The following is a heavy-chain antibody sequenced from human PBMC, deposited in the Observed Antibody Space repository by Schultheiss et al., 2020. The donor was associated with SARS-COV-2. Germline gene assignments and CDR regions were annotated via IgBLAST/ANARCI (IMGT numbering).Heavy chain of an antibody. D-gene: IGHD2-21*01. CDR1: GGSISSYY. V-gene: IGHV4-59*01. CDR2: IFYSGST. J-gene: IGHJ4*02. Sequence: SETLSLTCTVSGGSISSYYWSWIRQPPGKGLEWIGYIFYSGSTNYNPSLKSRVTISVDTSKNQFSLKLRSVTAADTAVYYCARRAYCGVDCFPMDYWGQGTMVTVSS. CDR3: ARRAYCGVDCFPMDY.